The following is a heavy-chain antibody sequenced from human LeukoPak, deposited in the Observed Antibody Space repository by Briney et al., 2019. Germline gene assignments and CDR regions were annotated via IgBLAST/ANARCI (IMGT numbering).Heavy chain of an antibody. CDR1: GYNFANYW. CDR2: IYPGDSNT. Sequence: GESLKISCKGSGYNFANYWVAWVRQMPGKGLEWMGIIYPGDSNTRYSLSFQGRVTISADKSISTAYLQWGSLKASDTAMYYCARQAYTSTWTGDYWGQGTLVTVSS. CDR3: ARQAYTSTWTGDY. J-gene: IGHJ4*02. D-gene: IGHD3/OR15-3a*01. V-gene: IGHV5-51*01.